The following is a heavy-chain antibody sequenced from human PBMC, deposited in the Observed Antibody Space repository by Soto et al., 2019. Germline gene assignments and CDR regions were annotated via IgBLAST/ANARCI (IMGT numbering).Heavy chain of an antibody. V-gene: IGHV3-30*18. CDR3: AKDWGSSGWFNWFDP. J-gene: IGHJ5*02. CDR2: ISHDGSNT. CDR1: GFTLSNTG. D-gene: IGHD6-19*01. Sequence: QVQLVESGGGVVLPGRSLRLSCVASGFTLSNTGMHWVRQAPGKGLEWVAMISHDGSNTYYGDSVKGRFTISRDNSWNTLYLQMDSLRPEDTSVYYCAKDWGSSGWFNWFDPWGQGTLVTVSS.